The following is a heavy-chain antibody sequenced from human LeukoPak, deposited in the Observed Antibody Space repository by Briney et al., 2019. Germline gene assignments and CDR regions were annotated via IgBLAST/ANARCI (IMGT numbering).Heavy chain of an antibody. CDR3: ARGPQWRGDYYYMDV. CDR1: GYSFTNFD. D-gene: IGHD6-19*01. Sequence: ASVTVSCKASGYSFTNFDINWVRQATGQGLEWMGWMNPNSGNKGYAQKFQGRDTMTMNTSITTAYMELSSLRSEDTAVYYCARGPQWRGDYYYMDVWGRGTTVTVSS. J-gene: IGHJ6*03. CDR2: MNPNSGNK. V-gene: IGHV1-8*01.